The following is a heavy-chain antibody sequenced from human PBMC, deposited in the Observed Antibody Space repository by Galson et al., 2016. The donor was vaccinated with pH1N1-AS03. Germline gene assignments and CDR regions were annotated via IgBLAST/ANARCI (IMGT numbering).Heavy chain of an antibody. V-gene: IGHV3-11*01. Sequence: SLRLSCAASGFTFSDYYMSWIRQTPGKGLEWVSYISGSGATIYYADSVKGRFSISRDSAKNSLFLQMNSLRVEDTAVYYCARSSYDILTNPLYWGQGVSVTVSS. CDR3: ARSSYDILTNPLY. CDR1: GFTFSDYY. J-gene: IGHJ4*02. CDR2: ISGSGATI. D-gene: IGHD3-9*01.